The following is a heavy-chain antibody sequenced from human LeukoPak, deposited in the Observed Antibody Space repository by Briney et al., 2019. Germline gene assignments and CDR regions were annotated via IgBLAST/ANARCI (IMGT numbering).Heavy chain of an antibody. V-gene: IGHV4-30-4*01. J-gene: IGHJ4*02. Sequence: SETLSLTCTVSGDSISSGDYYWRWIRQPPGKGLEWIGYIYYSGSTYYNPSLKSQITISVDTSKNQFSLKLSSVTAADTAVYYCARGEDQVDYWGQGTLVTVSS. CDR2: IYYSGST. CDR1: GDSISSGDYY. CDR3: ARGEDQVDY. D-gene: IGHD1-26*01.